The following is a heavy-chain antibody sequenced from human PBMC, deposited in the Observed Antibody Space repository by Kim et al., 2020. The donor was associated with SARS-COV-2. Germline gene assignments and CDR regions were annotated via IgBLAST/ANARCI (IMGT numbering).Heavy chain of an antibody. Sequence: GGSLRLSCAASGFTFSNAWMSWVRQAPGKGLEWVGRIKSKTDGGTTDYAAPVKGRFTISRDDSKNTLYLQMNSLKTEDTAVYYCTTTLSGYSYIYGMDVWGQGTTVTVSS. J-gene: IGHJ6*02. CDR2: IKSKTDGGTT. CDR1: GFTFSNAW. V-gene: IGHV3-15*01. D-gene: IGHD5-18*01. CDR3: TTTLSGYSYIYGMDV.